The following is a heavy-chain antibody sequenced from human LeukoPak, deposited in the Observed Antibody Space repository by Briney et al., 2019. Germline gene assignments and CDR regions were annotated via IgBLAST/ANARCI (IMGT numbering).Heavy chain of an antibody. CDR1: GFTFSSYA. D-gene: IGHD6-19*01. CDR2: ISGSGGST. J-gene: IGHJ4*02. Sequence: GGSLRLSCAASGFTFSSYAMSWVRQAPGKGLEWVSAISGSGGSTYYADSVKGRFTISRDNSKNTLYLQMNSLRAEDTAVYYCAKVSVCDGGGYCPSGGPPRGGQGTLVTVSS. V-gene: IGHV3-23*01. CDR3: AKVSVCDGGGYCPSGGPPR.